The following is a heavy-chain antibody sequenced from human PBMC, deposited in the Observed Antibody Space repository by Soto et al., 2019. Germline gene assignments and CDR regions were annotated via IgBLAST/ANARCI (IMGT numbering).Heavy chain of an antibody. CDR3: ARGWRYYDFWSGYYYPYYYGMDV. V-gene: IGHV4-34*01. D-gene: IGHD3-3*01. Sequence: SETLSLTCAVYGGSFSGYYWSWLRQPPGKGLEWIGEINHSGSTNYNPSLKSRVTISVDTSKNQFSLKLSSVIAADTAVYYCARGWRYYDFWSGYYYPYYYGMDVWGQGTTVTVSS. CDR1: GGSFSGYY. CDR2: INHSGST. J-gene: IGHJ6*02.